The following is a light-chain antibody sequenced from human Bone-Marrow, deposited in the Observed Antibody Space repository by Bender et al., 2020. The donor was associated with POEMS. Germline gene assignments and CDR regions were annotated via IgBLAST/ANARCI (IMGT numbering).Light chain of an antibody. CDR1: SSNIGARRD. CDR3: SSYTISNTLE. Sequence: GAPGQTVTISCTGSSSNIGARRDVHWYQQLPGTAPKLLIHGNTNRPSGVSDRFSASRSGNTASLTISGLQAEDEAHYYCSSYTISNTLEFGGGTKLTVL. CDR2: GNT. J-gene: IGLJ2*01. V-gene: IGLV1-40*01.